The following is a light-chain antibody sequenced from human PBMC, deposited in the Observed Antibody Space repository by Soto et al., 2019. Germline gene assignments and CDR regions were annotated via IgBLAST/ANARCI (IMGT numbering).Light chain of an antibody. CDR3: QQYNNWPLT. Sequence: EIVMTQSPATLSVSPGERATLSCMASQSVSSNLAWYQQKPGQAPRLLIYGASTRATGIPARFSGSGSGTEFTLTISSLQSEDFAVYYCQQYNNWPLTFGPGTKVDNK. J-gene: IGKJ3*01. V-gene: IGKV3-15*01. CDR1: QSVSSN. CDR2: GAS.